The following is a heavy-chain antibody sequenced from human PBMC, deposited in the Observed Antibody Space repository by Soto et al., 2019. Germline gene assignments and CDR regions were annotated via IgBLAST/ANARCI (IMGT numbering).Heavy chain of an antibody. V-gene: IGHV7-4-1*01. J-gene: IGHJ3*01. D-gene: IGHD1-1*01. CDR3: ASLVAGAFDV. CDR2: INTKTGNP. Sequence: VQLVQSGYELKKPGASVKVSCKASGYTFTTHHINWVRQAPGQGLEWMGWINTKTGNPPYVHGFIGRFGVSLDTSVSTEYLQSYNLKDEDTAVYYWASLVAGAFDVWCQWTMVTVSS. CDR1: GYTFTTHH.